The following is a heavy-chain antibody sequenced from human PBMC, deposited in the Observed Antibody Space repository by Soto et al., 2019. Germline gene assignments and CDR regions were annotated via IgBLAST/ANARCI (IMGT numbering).Heavy chain of an antibody. Sequence: QVQLQESGPGLVKPSETLSLTCTVSGGSVSSGSYYWSWIRQPPGKGLEWIGYIYYSGSTNYNPPLKSRVPITVDTSKNQFSLKLSSVTAADTAVYYCARDPTVTTYYYYGMDVWGQGTTVTVSS. D-gene: IGHD4-17*01. J-gene: IGHJ6*02. CDR3: ARDPTVTTYYYYGMDV. CDR2: IYYSGST. V-gene: IGHV4-61*01. CDR1: GGSVSSGSYY.